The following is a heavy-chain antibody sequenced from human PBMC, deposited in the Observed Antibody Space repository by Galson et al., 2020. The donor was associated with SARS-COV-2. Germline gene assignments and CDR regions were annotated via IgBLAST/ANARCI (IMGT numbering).Heavy chain of an antibody. V-gene: IGHV3-74*01. J-gene: IGHJ4*02. D-gene: IGHD1-26*01. CDR2: INSNGSST. Sequence: GGSLRLSCAASGFTFSNYWMYWVRQAPGKGLVWVSRINSNGSSTSYADSVKGRFTISRDNAKNTLYLQMNSLRAEDTALYYCTATRAYWGQGTLVTVSS. CDR1: GFTFSNYW. CDR3: TATRAY.